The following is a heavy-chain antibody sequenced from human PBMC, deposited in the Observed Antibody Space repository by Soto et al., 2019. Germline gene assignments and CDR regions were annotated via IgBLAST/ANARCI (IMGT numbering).Heavy chain of an antibody. D-gene: IGHD3-22*01. J-gene: IGHJ5*02. CDR2: IYYSGTA. Sequence: QVQLQESGPGLVKPSETLSLTCTVSGGSLSPNYWTWIRQPPGKGLEWIAYIYYSGTATYNPSLNSPVAISLDMSKNPISLTLSSVTAADTAVYYCARLGAYYQSLDPWGQGTLVTVSS. V-gene: IGHV4-59*08. CDR3: ARLGAYYQSLDP. CDR1: GGSLSPNY.